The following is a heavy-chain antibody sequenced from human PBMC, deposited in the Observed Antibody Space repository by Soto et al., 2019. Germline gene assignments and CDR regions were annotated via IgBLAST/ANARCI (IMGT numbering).Heavy chain of an antibody. CDR3: AALPYSGSSVDY. J-gene: IGHJ4*02. D-gene: IGHD1-26*01. CDR1: GFTFTSSA. CDR2: IVVGSGNT. V-gene: IGHV1-58*02. Sequence: QMQLVQSGPEVKKPGTSVKVSCKASGFTFTSSAMQWVGQASGQRLEWIGWIVVGSGNTNYAQKFQERVTITRDMSTSTAYMELSSRRSEDTAVYYCAALPYSGSSVDYWGQGTLVTVSS.